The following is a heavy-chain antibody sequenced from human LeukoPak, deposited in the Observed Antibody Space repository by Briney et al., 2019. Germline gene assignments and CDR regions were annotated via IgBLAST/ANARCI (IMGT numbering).Heavy chain of an antibody. D-gene: IGHD3-16*02. V-gene: IGHV1-69*06. J-gene: IGHJ4*02. CDR3: ARDRGITSGGVIAPFDY. CDR1: GGTFSSYA. Sequence: ASVKVSCKASGGTFSSYAISWVRQAPGQGLEWMGGIIPIFGTANYAQKFQGRVTITADKSTSTAYMELSSLRSEDTAVYYCARDRGITSGGVIAPFDYWGQGTLVTVSS. CDR2: IIPIFGTA.